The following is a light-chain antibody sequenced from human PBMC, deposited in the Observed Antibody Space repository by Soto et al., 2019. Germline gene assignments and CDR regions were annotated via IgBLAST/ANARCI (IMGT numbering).Light chain of an antibody. Sequence: DTQMTQSPSTLSASVGDRVTITCRASQSISNCLAWYQQRPGRAPNLLIHTASTLKSGVPSRFSGSGSGTEFTLTISRLQADDFATYYCQQYKSYSPTFGQGTKVEIK. CDR1: QSISNC. CDR3: QQYKSYSPT. V-gene: IGKV1-5*03. CDR2: TAS. J-gene: IGKJ1*01.